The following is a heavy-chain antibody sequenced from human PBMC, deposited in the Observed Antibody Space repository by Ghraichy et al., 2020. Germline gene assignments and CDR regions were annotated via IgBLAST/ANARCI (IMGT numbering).Heavy chain of an antibody. CDR3: ARRRQTWSAAEGDAFDI. CDR1: VGSFSGYY. Sequence: SCAVYVGSFSGYYWSWIRQPPGKGLEWIGEIHPTGTTNNSPSLKSRLTLLVDTSKNQFSLLLKSVTAADTAVYYCARRRQTWSAAEGDAFDIWSQGTMVTVSS. V-gene: IGHV4-34*01. J-gene: IGHJ3*02. CDR2: IHPTGTT. D-gene: IGHD5-18*01.